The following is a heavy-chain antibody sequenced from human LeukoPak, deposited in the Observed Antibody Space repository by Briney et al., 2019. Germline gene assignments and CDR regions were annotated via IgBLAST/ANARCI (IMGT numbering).Heavy chain of an antibody. CDR1: GGSISSGGYY. CDR2: IYYSGST. Sequence: SETLSLTCTVSGGSISSGGYYWSWIRQHPGKGLEWIGYIYYSGSTYYNPSLKSRVAISVDTSRNEFSLRLTSVTAADAAVYYCVRDRELNYWGQGTLVTVSS. D-gene: IGHD3-10*01. CDR3: VRDRELNY. V-gene: IGHV4-31*03. J-gene: IGHJ4*02.